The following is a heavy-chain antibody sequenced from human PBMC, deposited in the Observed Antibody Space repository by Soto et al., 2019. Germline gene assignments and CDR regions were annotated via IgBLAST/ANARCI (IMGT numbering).Heavy chain of an antibody. J-gene: IGHJ2*01. CDR3: ARVDGNHYGYSDL. CDR1: GLTFSSCG. CDR2: ITATSSSI. D-gene: IGHD1-1*01. Sequence: GGSLRLSCAASGLTFSSCGMNWVRQAPGKGLEWVSYITATSSSIYYADSVKGRFTISRDNAKNSLYLQMNSLRDDDTAVYYCARVDGNHYGYSDLWGRGTLVTVSS. V-gene: IGHV3-48*02.